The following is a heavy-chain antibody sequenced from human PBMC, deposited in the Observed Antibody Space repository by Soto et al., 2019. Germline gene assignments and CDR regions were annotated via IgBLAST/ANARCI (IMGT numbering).Heavy chain of an antibody. Sequence: EMQLLESGGGLVQPGGSLRLTCAASGFTFSSYAMTWVRQAPGKGLEWLSVVSDSGNNTYHADSVKGRFTISRDNSRNMLYLQMSSLRGEDTAVYYCAKSTYDFWSGLDYWGQGALVTVSS. D-gene: IGHD3-3*01. J-gene: IGHJ4*02. CDR1: GFTFSSYA. CDR2: VSDSGNNT. V-gene: IGHV3-23*01. CDR3: AKSTYDFWSGLDY.